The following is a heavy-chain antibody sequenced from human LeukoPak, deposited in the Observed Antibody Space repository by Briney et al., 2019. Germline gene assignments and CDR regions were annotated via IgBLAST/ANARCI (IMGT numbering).Heavy chain of an antibody. V-gene: IGHV3-11*01. D-gene: IGHD3-22*01. CDR1: GFTFSDYY. CDR3: ASSRGYYDSPE. Sequence: GGSLRLSCAASGFTFSDYYMSWIRQAPGKGLEWVSYISSSGSTIYYADSVKGRFTISRDNAENSLYLQMNSLRAEDTAVYYCASSRGYYDSPEWGQGTLVTVSS. CDR2: ISSSGSTI. J-gene: IGHJ4*02.